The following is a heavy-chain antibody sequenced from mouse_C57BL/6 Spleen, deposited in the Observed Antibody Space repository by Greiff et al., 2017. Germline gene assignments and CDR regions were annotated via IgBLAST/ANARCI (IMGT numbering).Heavy chain of an antibody. CDR1: GYTFTDYN. CDR2: INPNNGGT. Sequence: VQLQQPGPELVKPGASVKIPCKASGYTFTDYNMDWVKQSHGKSLEWIGDINPNNGGTIYNQKFKGKATLTVDKSSSTAYMEIRSLTSEDTAVYYCARDYYGSSYGFAYWGQGTLVTVSA. J-gene: IGHJ3*01. V-gene: IGHV1-18*01. CDR3: ARDYYGSSYGFAY. D-gene: IGHD1-1*01.